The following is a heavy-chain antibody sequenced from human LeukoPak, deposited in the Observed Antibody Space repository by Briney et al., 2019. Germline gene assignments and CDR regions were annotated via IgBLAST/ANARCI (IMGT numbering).Heavy chain of an antibody. CDR2: IYYSGST. D-gene: IGHD3-10*01. J-gene: IGHJ3*02. CDR1: GGSISSSSYY. V-gene: IGHV4-39*01. CDR3: ARHTQPLWFGELLSTAFDI. Sequence: SETLSLTCTVSGGSISSSSYYWGWIRQPPGEGLEWIGCIYYSGSTYYNPSLKSRVTISVDTSKNQFSLKLSSVTAADTAVYYCARHTQPLWFGELLSTAFDIWGQGTMVTVSS.